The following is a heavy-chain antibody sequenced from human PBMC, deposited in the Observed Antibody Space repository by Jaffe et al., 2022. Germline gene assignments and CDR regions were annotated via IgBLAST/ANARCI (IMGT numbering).Heavy chain of an antibody. CDR3: ARDRSGRNYGDYLSYWYFDL. CDR2: IYYSGST. J-gene: IGHJ2*01. D-gene: IGHD4-17*01. V-gene: IGHV4-59*01. Sequence: QVQLQESGPGLVKPSETLSLTCTVSGGSISSYYWSWIRQPPGKGLEWIGYIYYSGSTNYNPSLKSRVTISVDTSKNQFSLKLSSVTAADTAVYYCARDRSGRNYGDYLSYWYFDLWGRGTLVTVSS. CDR1: GGSISSYY.